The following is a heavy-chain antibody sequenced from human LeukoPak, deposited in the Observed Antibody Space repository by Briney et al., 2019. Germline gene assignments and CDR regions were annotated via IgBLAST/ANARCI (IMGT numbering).Heavy chain of an antibody. J-gene: IGHJ4*02. D-gene: IGHD3-10*01. V-gene: IGHV3-66*01. CDR1: GFTVSSSNY. CDR2: IYTGGTT. CDR3: ARGTVTMVDY. Sequence: PGGSLRLSCAASGFTVSSSNYMNWVRQAPGKGLEWVSGIYTGGTTYYTDSVKGRFTISRDNSKNTLFLQMNSLRAGDTAVYYCARGTVTMVDYWGQGTLVTVSS.